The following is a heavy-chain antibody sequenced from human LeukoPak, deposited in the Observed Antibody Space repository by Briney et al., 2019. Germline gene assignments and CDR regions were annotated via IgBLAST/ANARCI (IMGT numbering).Heavy chain of an antibody. V-gene: IGHV3-23*05. J-gene: IGHJ4*02. CDR2: ITTINDI. CDR3: AKDGGSYTGYFDY. Sequence: PGGSLRLSCAASGFSFRNYVMAWVRQAPGKGLEWVSSITTINDIYYSDSAKGRFTISRDNSKSTLYLQMDSLRAEDTAVYYCAKDGGSYTGYFDYWGPGTLVTVSS. D-gene: IGHD1-26*01. CDR1: GFSFRNYV.